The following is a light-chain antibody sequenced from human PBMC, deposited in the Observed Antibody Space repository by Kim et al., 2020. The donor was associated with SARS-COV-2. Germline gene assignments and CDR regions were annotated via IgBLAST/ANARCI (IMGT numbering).Light chain of an antibody. CDR2: VESSGAY. V-gene: IGLV4-60*03. Sequence: SSVKITCTLSSGHTNDIIAWHQQQPGKAPRYLMNVESSGAYNTGSGVPDRFSGSTSGADHYLTSSNLQSEDEADYYCETWGTDIWVFGGGTQLTVL. CDR3: ETWGTDIWV. CDR1: SGHTNDI. J-gene: IGLJ3*02.